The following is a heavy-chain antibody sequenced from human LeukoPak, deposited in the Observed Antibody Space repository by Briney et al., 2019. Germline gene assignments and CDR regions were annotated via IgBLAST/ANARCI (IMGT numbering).Heavy chain of an antibody. D-gene: IGHD3-10*02. V-gene: IGHV3-48*03. Sequence: GGSLRLSCAASGFTFSSYEMKWVRQARGKGLEWVSYISSSGSNIYYAEAVKGRFTISRDNAKNSLYLQMNSLRAEDTAVYYCAELGITMIGCFWGKGTTVTISS. CDR1: GFTFSSYE. J-gene: IGHJ6*04. CDR2: ISSSGSNI. CDR3: AELGITMIGCF.